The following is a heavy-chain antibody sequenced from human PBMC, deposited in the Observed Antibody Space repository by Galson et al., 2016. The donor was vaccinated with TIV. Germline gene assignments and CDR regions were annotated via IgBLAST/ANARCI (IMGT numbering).Heavy chain of an antibody. CDR1: GFTFEDYA. V-gene: IGHV3-9*01. D-gene: IGHD5-18*01. CDR2: ISSNSVYL. J-gene: IGHJ6*02. CDR3: AKGRGYSYGYPQDYYYGMDF. Sequence: LRLSCAASGFTFEDYAMHWVRQAPGKGLEWVSGISSNSVYLGYADSVKGRFTISRDNAKNSLDLQMNSLRPEDTALYYCAKGRGYSYGYPQDYYYGMDFWGQGAAGTVSS.